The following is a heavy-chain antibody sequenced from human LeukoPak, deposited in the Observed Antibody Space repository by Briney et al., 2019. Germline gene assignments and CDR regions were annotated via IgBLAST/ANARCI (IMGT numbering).Heavy chain of an antibody. CDR2: IIPILGIA. D-gene: IGHD3-22*01. CDR1: DYTFTSFG. CDR3: ARVFWDDSSGYYPYYFDY. J-gene: IGHJ4*02. Sequence: SVKVSCKASDYTFTSFGISWVRQAPGQGLEWMGRIIPILGIANYAQKFQGRVTITADKSTSTAYMELSSLRSEDTAVYYCARVFWDDSSGYYPYYFDYWGQGTLVTVSS. V-gene: IGHV1-69*04.